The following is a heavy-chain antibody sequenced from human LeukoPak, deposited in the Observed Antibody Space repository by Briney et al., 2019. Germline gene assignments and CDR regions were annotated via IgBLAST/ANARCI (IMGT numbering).Heavy chain of an antibody. CDR1: GFTFSSFP. Sequence: GGSLRLSCAVSGFTFSSFPFHWVRQAPGRGLEWVAAISTDGSYKYHGDSVKGRFTISRDNPMNTLYLQMNSLRAEDTAVYYCAKHDYGDYDYYFDYWGQGTLVTVSS. CDR2: ISTDGSYK. D-gene: IGHD4-17*01. V-gene: IGHV3-30*04. CDR3: AKHDYGDYDYYFDY. J-gene: IGHJ4*02.